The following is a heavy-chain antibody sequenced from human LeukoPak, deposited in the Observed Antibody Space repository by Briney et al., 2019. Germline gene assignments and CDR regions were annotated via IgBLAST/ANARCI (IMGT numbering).Heavy chain of an antibody. CDR2: IYPGDSDT. J-gene: IGHJ4*02. D-gene: IGHD5-12*01. Sequence: GESLKISCKGSGYSFTTYWIAWVRQMPGKGLEWMGIIYPGDSDTRYSPSFQGQVTISVDKSISTAYLQWSSLKASDTAMYYCARRFDGGYDYYYFDYWGQGTLVTVSS. V-gene: IGHV5-51*01. CDR1: GYSFTTYW. CDR3: ARRFDGGYDYYYFDY.